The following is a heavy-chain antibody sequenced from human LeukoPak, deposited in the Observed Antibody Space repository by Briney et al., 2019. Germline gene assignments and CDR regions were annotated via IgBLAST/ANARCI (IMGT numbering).Heavy chain of an antibody. Sequence: GGSLRLSCAASGFTFSSYAMHWVRQAPGKGLEWVAVISYDGSNKYYADSVKGRFTISRDNSKNTLYLQMNSLRAEDTAVYYCARGGGYCSSTSCQAPYYWGQGTLVTVSS. J-gene: IGHJ4*02. CDR1: GFTFSSYA. CDR2: ISYDGSNK. CDR3: ARGGGYCSSTSCQAPYY. D-gene: IGHD2-2*03. V-gene: IGHV3-30-3*01.